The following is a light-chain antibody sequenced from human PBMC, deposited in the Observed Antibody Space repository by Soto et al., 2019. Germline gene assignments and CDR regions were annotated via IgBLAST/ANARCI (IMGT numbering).Light chain of an antibody. Sequence: DIQMTHSPSSLSSYVADRVTITFLASQSITMYLNWYRQKSGKAPELLIYGTSTLVSGVPPRFTGSGSGTDFTLTISSLQPDDFATYYCQQYNTYSGTFGQGTKVDIK. CDR2: GTS. CDR1: QSITMY. V-gene: IGKV1-5*01. CDR3: QQYNTYSGT. J-gene: IGKJ1*01.